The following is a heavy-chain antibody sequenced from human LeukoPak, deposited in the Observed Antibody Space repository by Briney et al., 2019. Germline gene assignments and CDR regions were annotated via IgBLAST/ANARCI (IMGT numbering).Heavy chain of an antibody. CDR1: GFTFSSYA. J-gene: IGHJ6*02. V-gene: IGHV3-30-3*01. Sequence: GGSLRLSCAASGFTFSSYAMHWVRQAPGKGLEWVAVISYDGSNKYYADSVKGRFTISRDNSKNTLYLQMNSLRAEDTAVYYCARKDGYSYYYYYGMDVWGQGTTVTVSS. D-gene: IGHD5-18*01. CDR3: ARKDGYSYYYYYGMDV. CDR2: ISYDGSNK.